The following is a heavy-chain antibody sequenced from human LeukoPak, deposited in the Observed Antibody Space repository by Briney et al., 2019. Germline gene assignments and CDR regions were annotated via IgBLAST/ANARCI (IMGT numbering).Heavy chain of an antibody. Sequence: SETLSLTCTVPGGSISSGSYYWSWIRQPAGKGLEWIGRIYTSGSTNYNPSLKRRVTISVDTSKNQFSLKLSSVTAADTAVYYCAGGGRYYTMDYWGQGTLVTVSS. D-gene: IGHD3-3*01. CDR2: IYTSGST. CDR3: AGGGRYYTMDY. J-gene: IGHJ4*02. CDR1: GGSISSGSYY. V-gene: IGHV4-61*02.